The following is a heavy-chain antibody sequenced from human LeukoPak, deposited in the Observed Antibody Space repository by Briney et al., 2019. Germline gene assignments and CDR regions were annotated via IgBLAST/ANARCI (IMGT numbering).Heavy chain of an antibody. Sequence: GGSLRLSCAASGFTVSRNYMSWVRQAPGKGLEWVSVIYSGGSTYYADFVKGRFTISRDNSKNTLYLQMNSLRAEDTAVCYCAKNGAYSGYDYIDYWGQGTLVTVSS. CDR1: GFTVSRNY. J-gene: IGHJ4*02. CDR2: IYSGGST. D-gene: IGHD5-12*01. CDR3: AKNGAYSGYDYIDY. V-gene: IGHV3-53*01.